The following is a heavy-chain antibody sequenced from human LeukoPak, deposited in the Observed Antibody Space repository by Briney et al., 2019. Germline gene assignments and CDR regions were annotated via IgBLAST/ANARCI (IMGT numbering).Heavy chain of an antibody. CDR3: ARVRPYYDSSGEIFDI. CDR1: GGSISSYY. Sequence: PSETLSLTCTVSGGSISSYYWSWIRQPAGKGLEWIGRIYTSGSTNYNPSLKSRVTMSVDTSKNQFSLKLSSVTAADTAVYYCARVRPYYDSSGEIFDIWGQGTMVTVSS. CDR2: IYTSGST. J-gene: IGHJ3*02. V-gene: IGHV4-4*07. D-gene: IGHD3-22*01.